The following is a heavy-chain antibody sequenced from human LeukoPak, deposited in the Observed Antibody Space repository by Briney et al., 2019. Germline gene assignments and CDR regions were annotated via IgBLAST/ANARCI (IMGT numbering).Heavy chain of an antibody. Sequence: GGSLRLSCAASGFAFSSYNMNWVRQAPGKGLEWISYIGSSGSPTHYADSVGGRFTISRDDAKNSLYLQMNSLRDEDTAVYFCARRPYSDTSGRLSDVWGQGTTVTVSS. CDR2: IGSSGSPT. J-gene: IGHJ6*02. D-gene: IGHD3-22*01. CDR1: GFAFSSYN. CDR3: ARRPYSDTSGRLSDV. V-gene: IGHV3-48*02.